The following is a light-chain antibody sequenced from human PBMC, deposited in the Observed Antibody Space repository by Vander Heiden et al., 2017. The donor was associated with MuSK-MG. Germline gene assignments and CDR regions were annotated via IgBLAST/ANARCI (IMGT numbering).Light chain of an antibody. V-gene: IGLV2-14*01. CDR1: SSDVGGYNY. J-gene: IGLJ3*02. Sequence: QSALPQPASGSGTTEQSITISCTGTSSDVGGYNYVSWYQQHPGKAPKLMIYDVSYRPSGVSNRFSGSKSGNTASLIISGLQAEDEADYYCSSYTSTITLVFGGGTKLTVL. CDR3: SSYTSTITLV. CDR2: DVS.